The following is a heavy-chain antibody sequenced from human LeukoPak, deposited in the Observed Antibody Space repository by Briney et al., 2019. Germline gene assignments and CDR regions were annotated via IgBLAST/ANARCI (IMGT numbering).Heavy chain of an antibody. CDR1: GFTFSSYS. V-gene: IGHV3-21*01. D-gene: IGHD5-24*01. CDR3: ARDRYEMATITVFWAY. CDR2: ISSSSSYI. J-gene: IGHJ4*02. Sequence: PGGSLRLSCAASGFTFSSYSMNWVRQASGKGLEWVSSISSSSSYIYYADSVKGRFTISRDNAKNSLYLQMNSLRAEDTAVYYCARDRYEMATITVFWAYWGQGTLVTVSS.